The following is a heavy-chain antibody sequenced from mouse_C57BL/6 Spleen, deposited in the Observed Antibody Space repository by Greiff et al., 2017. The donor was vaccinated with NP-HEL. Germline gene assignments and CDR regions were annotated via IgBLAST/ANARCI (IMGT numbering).Heavy chain of an antibody. CDR1: GYAFSSYW. V-gene: IGHV1-80*01. J-gene: IGHJ1*03. CDR3: ARSSSIYYDYDDWYFDV. CDR2: IYPGDGDT. D-gene: IGHD2-4*01. Sequence: QVHVKQSGAELVKPGASVKISCKASGYAFSSYWMNWVKQRPGKGLEWIGQIYPGDGDTNYNGKFKGKATLTADKSSSTAYMQLSSLTSEDSAVYFCARSSSIYYDYDDWYFDVWGTGTTVTVSS.